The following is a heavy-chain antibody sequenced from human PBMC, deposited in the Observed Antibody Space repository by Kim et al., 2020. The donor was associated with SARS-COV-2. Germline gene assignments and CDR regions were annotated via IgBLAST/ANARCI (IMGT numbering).Heavy chain of an antibody. CDR2: INHSGST. CDR1: GGSFSGYY. D-gene: IGHD4-17*01. CDR3: AITVTPPYYYYYGMDV. V-gene: IGHV4-34*01. J-gene: IGHJ6*02. Sequence: SETLSLTCAVYGGSFSGYYWSWIHQPPGKGLEWIGEINHSGSTNYNPSLKSRVTISVDTSKNQFSLKLSSVTAADTAVYYCAITVTPPYYYYYGMDVWGQGTTVTVSS.